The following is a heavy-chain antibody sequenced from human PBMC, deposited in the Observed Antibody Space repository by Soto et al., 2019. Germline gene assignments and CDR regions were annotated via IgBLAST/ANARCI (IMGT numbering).Heavy chain of an antibody. V-gene: IGHV4-4*02. D-gene: IGHD2-15*01. CDR2: IYHSGST. CDR1: GGSISSSNW. J-gene: IGHJ5*02. CDR3: SRAKLSHEAWFDP. Sequence: SETLSLTCAVSGGSISSSNWWSWVRQPPGKGLEWIGEIYHSGSTNYNPSLKSRVTISVDKSKNQFSLKLSSVTAADTAVYYCSRAKLSHEAWFDPRSQGTLVTVSS.